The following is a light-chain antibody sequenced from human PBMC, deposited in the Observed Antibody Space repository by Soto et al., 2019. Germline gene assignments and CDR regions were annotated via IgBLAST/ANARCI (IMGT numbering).Light chain of an antibody. Sequence: QAVVTQPPSVSEAPGQRVTISCTGSSSNIGAGYEAHWYQQVPGTAPKLLIYENNNRPSGVPDRLSGSKSGTSASLAITGLQAEDEAEYYCQSYDSSLSGYVFGTGTKLTV. CDR1: SSNIGAGYE. CDR2: ENN. CDR3: QSYDSSLSGYV. J-gene: IGLJ1*01. V-gene: IGLV1-40*01.